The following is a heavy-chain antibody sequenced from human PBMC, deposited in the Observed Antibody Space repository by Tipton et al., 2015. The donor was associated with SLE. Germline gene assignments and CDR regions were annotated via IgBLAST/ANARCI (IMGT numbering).Heavy chain of an antibody. CDR2: ISGDGGST. Sequence: QLVQSGGGVVQPGGSLRLSCAASGFTFDDYAMHWVRQAPGKGLEWVSLISGDGGSTYYTDSVRGRFTISRDNSKNSLYLQVNSLRTEDTALYYCAKDGASFYYAYGMDVWGQGTTVTVSS. J-gene: IGHJ6*02. CDR1: GFTFDDYA. D-gene: IGHD3-10*01. V-gene: IGHV3-43*02. CDR3: AKDGASFYYAYGMDV.